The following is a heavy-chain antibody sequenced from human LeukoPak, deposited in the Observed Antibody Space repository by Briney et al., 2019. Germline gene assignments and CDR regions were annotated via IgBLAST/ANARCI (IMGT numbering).Heavy chain of an antibody. CDR1: GYSFTSYW. J-gene: IGHJ5*02. D-gene: IGHD3-10*01. CDR3: ARHKFSYGSGSSSWFDP. Sequence: AEALKISCKGSGYSFTSYWISWVRQMPGKGLEWMGRIDSSDSYTNYSPSFRGHITISADKSISTAYLQWSSLKASDTAMYYCARHKFSYGSGSSSWFDPWGQGTLVTPST. CDR2: IDSSDSYT. V-gene: IGHV5-10-1*01.